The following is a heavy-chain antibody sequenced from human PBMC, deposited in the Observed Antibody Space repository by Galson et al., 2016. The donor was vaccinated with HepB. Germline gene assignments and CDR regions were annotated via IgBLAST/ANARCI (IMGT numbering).Heavy chain of an antibody. CDR3: TRVGPTGYYFDF. V-gene: IGHV3-23*01. Sequence: LRLSCAASGFTFAGYAMSWVRQAPGKGLEWVSSIGGSGQNTYYADTVKGRFTSSRDNSKNTLYLQMNSLKAEDTAIYYCTRVGPTGYYFDFWGQGALVTVSS. D-gene: IGHD4-17*01. CDR1: GFTFAGYA. CDR2: IGGSGQNT. J-gene: IGHJ4*02.